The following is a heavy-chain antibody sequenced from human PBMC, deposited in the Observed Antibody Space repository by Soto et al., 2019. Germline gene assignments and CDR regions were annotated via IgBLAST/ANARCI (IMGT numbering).Heavy chain of an antibody. Sequence: QVQLQQWGAGLLKPSETLSLTCAVYCGSFSGYYWSWIRQPPGKGLEWIGEINHSGSTNYNPSLXSXAXXSVDTSKNQFSLKLSSVTAADPAVYYCARTSRFDCWGQGTLVTVSS. CDR1: CGSFSGYY. CDR2: INHSGST. D-gene: IGHD6-6*01. V-gene: IGHV4-34*01. CDR3: ARTSRFDC. J-gene: IGHJ4*02.